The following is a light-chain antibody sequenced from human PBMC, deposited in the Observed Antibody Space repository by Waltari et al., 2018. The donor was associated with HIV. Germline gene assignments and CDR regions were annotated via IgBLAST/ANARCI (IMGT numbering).Light chain of an antibody. CDR1: QSVSSN. Sequence: EVVMTQYPATLSVSPGERATLSCRASQSVSSNLAWYQQKPGQAPRLLIYGASTRATGIPARFSGSGSGTEFTLTISSLQSEDFAVYSCQQYNDWPFTFGPGTKVDMK. J-gene: IGKJ3*01. V-gene: IGKV3-15*01. CDR3: QQYNDWPFT. CDR2: GAS.